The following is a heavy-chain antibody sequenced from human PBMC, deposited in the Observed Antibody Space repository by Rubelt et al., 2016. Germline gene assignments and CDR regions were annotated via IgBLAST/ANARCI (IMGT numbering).Heavy chain of an antibody. CDR1: GYTFATYW. J-gene: IGHJ3*02. D-gene: IGHD2-2*01. V-gene: IGHV5-51*01. Sequence: EVQLVQSGAEVKKPGESLKISCKGSGYTFATYWIAWVRQMPGKGLEWMGIIYPADSDAKYSPSFQGQVTISACKSINTADLHWSSLRAAETAMYYCARQYAAFDIWGQGTMVTVSS. CDR3: ARQYAAFDI. CDR2: IYPADSDA.